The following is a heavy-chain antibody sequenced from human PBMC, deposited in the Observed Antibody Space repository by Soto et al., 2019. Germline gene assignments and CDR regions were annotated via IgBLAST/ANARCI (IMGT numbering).Heavy chain of an antibody. J-gene: IGHJ4*02. Sequence: ASVKVSCKASGYTFTISAMHWVRQAPGQRLEWMGWINAGNGNTKYSQKFQGRVTITRDTSASTAYMELSSLRSEDTAVYYCARGPNPYYFDYWGQGTLVTVSS. CDR3: ARGPNPYYFDY. CDR2: INAGNGNT. CDR1: GYTFTISA. V-gene: IGHV1-3*01.